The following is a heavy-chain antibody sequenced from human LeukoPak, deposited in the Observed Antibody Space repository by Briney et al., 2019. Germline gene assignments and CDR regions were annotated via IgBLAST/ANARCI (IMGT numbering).Heavy chain of an antibody. J-gene: IGHJ4*02. CDR1: GGSINSYY. CDR3: ASRGITMVRGVISRTEIDY. Sequence: KPSETLSLTCTVSGGSINSYYWSWIRPPPGKGLEWIGYIYYSGSTNYNPSLKSRVTISVDTSKNQFSLKLSSVTAADTAVYYCASRGITMVRGVISRTEIDYWGQGTLVTVSS. D-gene: IGHD3-10*01. V-gene: IGHV4-59*08. CDR2: IYYSGST.